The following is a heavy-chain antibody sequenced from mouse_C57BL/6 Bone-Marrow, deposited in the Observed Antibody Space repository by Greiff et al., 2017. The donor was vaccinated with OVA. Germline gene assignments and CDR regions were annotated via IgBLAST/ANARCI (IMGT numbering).Heavy chain of an antibody. Sequence: DVKLQESGEGLVKPGGSLKLSCAASGFTFSSYAMSWVRQTPEKRLEWVAYISSGGDYTYYADTVKGRFTISRDKARNTLYLQMSSLKSEDTAMYYCKKFYYGSSLMDYWGQGTSVTVSS. CDR2: ISSGGDYT. D-gene: IGHD1-1*01. V-gene: IGHV5-9-1*02. CDR1: GFTFSSYA. J-gene: IGHJ4*01. CDR3: KKFYYGSSLMDY.